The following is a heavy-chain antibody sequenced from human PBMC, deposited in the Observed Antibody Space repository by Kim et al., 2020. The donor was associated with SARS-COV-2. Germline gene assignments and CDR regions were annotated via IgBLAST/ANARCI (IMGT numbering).Heavy chain of an antibody. CDR3: ARRVGFMTTTNYYYYYGMDV. V-gene: IGHV5-10-1*01. Sequence: GESLKISCKGSGYSFTSYWISWVRQMPGKGLEWMGRIDPSDSYTNYSPSFQGHVTISADKSISTAYLQWSSLKASDTAMYYCARRVGFMTTTNYYYYYGMDVWGQGTTVTVSS. D-gene: IGHD4-17*01. CDR2: IDPSDSYT. CDR1: GYSFTSYW. J-gene: IGHJ6*02.